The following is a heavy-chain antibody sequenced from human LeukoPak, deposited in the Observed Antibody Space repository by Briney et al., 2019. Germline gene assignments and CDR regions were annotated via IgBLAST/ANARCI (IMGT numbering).Heavy chain of an antibody. CDR1: GFTFSDYY. V-gene: IGHV3-11*06. CDR3: ASCSQWLVTEFDY. Sequence: GGSLRLSCAASGFTFSDYYMSRIRQAPGKGLEWVSYISSSSSYTNYADSVKGRFTISRDNPKNTLHLQMNSLRPEDTAVYYCASCSQWLVTEFDYWGQGTLVTVSS. D-gene: IGHD6-19*01. J-gene: IGHJ4*02. CDR2: ISSSSSYT.